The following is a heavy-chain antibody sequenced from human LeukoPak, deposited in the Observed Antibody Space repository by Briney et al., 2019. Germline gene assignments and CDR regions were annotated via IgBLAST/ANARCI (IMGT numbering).Heavy chain of an antibody. Sequence: GGSLRLSCAASGFTFSNYAMSWVRQAPGEGLVWVSCIYGFNDNTFYEDSVKGRFTISRDNSRNALSLDMQSLRAEDTAVYYCAKGSDASCYSGVDYWGQGTLVTVSS. CDR3: AKGSDASCYSGVDY. CDR1: GFTFSNYA. D-gene: IGHD2-15*01. V-gene: IGHV3-23*01. CDR2: IYGFNDNT. J-gene: IGHJ4*01.